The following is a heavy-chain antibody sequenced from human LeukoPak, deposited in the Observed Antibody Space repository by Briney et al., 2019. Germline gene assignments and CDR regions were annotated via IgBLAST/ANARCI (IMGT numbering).Heavy chain of an antibody. CDR2: IYSSGST. V-gene: IGHV4-61*02. D-gene: IGHD2-15*01. Sequence: SETLSLTCTVSGGSISSGSYYWSWIRQPAGKGLEWIGRIYSSGSTNYNPSLRSRATISIDTSKNQFSLKLSSVTAADTAVYYCARDPERYCSGGSCYRGGLDYWGQGTLVTVSS. CDR1: GGSISSGSYY. CDR3: ARDPERYCSGGSCYRGGLDY. J-gene: IGHJ4*02.